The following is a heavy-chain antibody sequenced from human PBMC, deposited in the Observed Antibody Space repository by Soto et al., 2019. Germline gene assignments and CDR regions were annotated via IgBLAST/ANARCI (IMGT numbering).Heavy chain of an antibody. J-gene: IGHJ4*02. CDR1: GGSISSYY. Sequence: ASETLSLTCTVSGGSISSYYWSWIRQPPGKGLEWIGYIYYSGSTNYNPSLKSRVTISVDTSKNQFSLKLSSVTAADTAVYYCARGYGLDYWGQGTLVTVSS. CDR3: ARGYGLDY. V-gene: IGHV4-59*01. D-gene: IGHD4-17*01. CDR2: IYYSGST.